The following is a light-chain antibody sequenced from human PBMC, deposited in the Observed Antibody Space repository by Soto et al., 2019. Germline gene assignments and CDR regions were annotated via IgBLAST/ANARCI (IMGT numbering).Light chain of an antibody. J-gene: IGKJ5*01. Sequence: DIQMTQSPSSLSASVGYRVTIACRASQTIISHLNWYQKKSGRAPKLLISAASSLQSDVPSRFSGSGSGTDFTLTINSLQPEDSATYYCQQSYSTPVTFGQGTLLEIK. CDR2: AAS. CDR1: QTIISH. CDR3: QQSYSTPVT. V-gene: IGKV1-39*01.